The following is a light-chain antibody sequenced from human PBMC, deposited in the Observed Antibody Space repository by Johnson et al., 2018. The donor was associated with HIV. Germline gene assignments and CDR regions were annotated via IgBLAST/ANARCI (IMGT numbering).Light chain of an antibody. J-gene: IGLJ1*01. CDR2: RNN. CDR1: SSNIGSNT. V-gene: IGLV1-44*01. CDR3: GTWDNSLNVYV. Sequence: QSVLTQPPSASGPPGQRVTISCSGSSSNIGSNTVNWYQQLPGTAPKLLIYRNNQRPSGVPDRFSGSKSGTSASLAISGLQAEDEADYYCGTWDNSLNVYVFGTGTKVTVL.